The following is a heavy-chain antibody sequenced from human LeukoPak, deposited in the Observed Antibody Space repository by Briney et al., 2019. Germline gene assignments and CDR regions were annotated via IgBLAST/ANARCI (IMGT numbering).Heavy chain of an antibody. V-gene: IGHV4-28*06. Sequence: SETLSLTCAVSGYSISSSNWWGWIRQPPGKGLEWIGSIFYSGSTNYNPSLKSRVTMSVDTSKNQFSLKLSSVTALDTAVYYCARGVGSGYTDYWGQGALVTVSS. CDR2: IFYSGST. D-gene: IGHD3-22*01. CDR3: ARGVGSGYTDY. J-gene: IGHJ4*02. CDR1: GYSISSSNW.